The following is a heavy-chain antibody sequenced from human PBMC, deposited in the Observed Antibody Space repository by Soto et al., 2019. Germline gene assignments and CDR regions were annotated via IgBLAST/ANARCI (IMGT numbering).Heavy chain of an antibody. J-gene: IGHJ4*02. Sequence: PSETLSLTCTVSGGSISSGDYYWSWIRQPPGKGLEWIGYIYYSGSTYYNPSLKSRVTISVDTSKNQFSLKLSSVTAADTAVYYCARGSGYSSSWYSGYDFAYWGQGTLVTVSS. CDR2: IYYSGST. V-gene: IGHV4-30-4*01. D-gene: IGHD6-13*01. CDR1: GGSISSGDYY. CDR3: ARGSGYSSSWYSGYDFAY.